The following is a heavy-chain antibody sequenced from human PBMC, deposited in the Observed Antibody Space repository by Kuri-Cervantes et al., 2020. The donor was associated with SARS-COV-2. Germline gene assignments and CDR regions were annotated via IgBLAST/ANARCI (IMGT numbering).Heavy chain of an antibody. Sequence: GESLKISCEGSGYSFTSYWIGWVRQMPGKGLEWKGIIYPGDSDTRYSPSFQGQVTISADKSISTAYLQWSSLKASDTAMYYCARSKSSSWQSDAFDIWGQGTMVTVSS. CDR3: ARSKSSSWQSDAFDI. V-gene: IGHV5-51*01. CDR1: GYSFTSYW. D-gene: IGHD6-13*01. CDR2: IYPGDSDT. J-gene: IGHJ3*02.